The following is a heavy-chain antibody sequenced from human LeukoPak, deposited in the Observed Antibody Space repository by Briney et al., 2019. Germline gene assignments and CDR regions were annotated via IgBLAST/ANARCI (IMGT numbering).Heavy chain of an antibody. J-gene: IGHJ5*02. Sequence: ETLSLTCTVSGGSISSYYWSWIRQPPGKGLVWVSRINSDGSTTTYADSAKGRFTISRDNAKNTLYLQMNSLRAEDTAVYYCARAARADCTSPTCHSWLAPWGQGTQVTVSS. V-gene: IGHV3-74*01. D-gene: IGHD2/OR15-2a*01. CDR3: ARAARADCTSPTCHSWLAP. CDR2: INSDGSTT. CDR1: GGSISSYY.